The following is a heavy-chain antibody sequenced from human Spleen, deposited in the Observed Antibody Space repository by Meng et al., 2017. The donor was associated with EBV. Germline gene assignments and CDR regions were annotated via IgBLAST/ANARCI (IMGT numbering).Heavy chain of an antibody. CDR1: GGTFSNDA. CDR3: ASESPTTMILH. J-gene: IGHJ4*02. D-gene: IGHD3-22*01. V-gene: IGHV1-69*01. CDR2: SIPLFSTS. Sequence: QVQIVQSGEEGRRPAALVKVACKPPGGTFSNDAFSWVRQAPGQGLEWVGGSIPLFSTSKAAQKYQGRVKVIADESTSTAYMELRSLRPEDTASYYCASESPTTMILHWCQGTLVTVSS.